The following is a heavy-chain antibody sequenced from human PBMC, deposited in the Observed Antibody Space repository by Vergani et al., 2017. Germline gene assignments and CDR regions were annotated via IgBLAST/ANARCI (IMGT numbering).Heavy chain of an antibody. V-gene: IGHV4-39*01. CDR1: GGSISSSSYY. D-gene: IGHD1-26*01. CDR3: ARRHVSGRNLRNWFDP. J-gene: IGHJ5*02. Sequence: QLQLQESGPGLVKPSETLSLTCTVSGGSISSSSYYWGWIRQPPGKGLEWIGSIYYSGSTYYNPSLKSRVTISVDTSKNQFSLKLSSVTAADTAVYYCARRHVSGRNLRNWFDPWGQGTLVTVSS. CDR2: IYYSGST.